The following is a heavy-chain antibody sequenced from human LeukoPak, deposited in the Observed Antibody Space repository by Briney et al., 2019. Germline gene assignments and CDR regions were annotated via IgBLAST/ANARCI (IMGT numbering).Heavy chain of an antibody. D-gene: IGHD3-10*01. CDR1: GYSISSYY. CDR3: ARASHLGSVRGVINWFDP. V-gene: IGHV4-59*01. CDR2: IYYSGST. Sequence: SETLSLTCAVSGYSISSYYWSWIRQPPGKGLEWIGYIYYSGSTNYNPSLKSRVTISVDTSKNQFSLKLSSVTAADTAVYYCARASHLGSVRGVINWFDPWGQGTLVTVSS. J-gene: IGHJ5*02.